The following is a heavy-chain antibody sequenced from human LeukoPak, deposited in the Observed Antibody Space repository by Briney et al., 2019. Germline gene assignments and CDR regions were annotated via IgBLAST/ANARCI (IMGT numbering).Heavy chain of an antibody. CDR1: GYTFTSYD. D-gene: IGHD6-13*01. V-gene: IGHV1-8*01. J-gene: IGHJ4*02. CDR2: MNPNSGNT. CDR3: ARGLSSWYLYYFDY. Sequence: ASVKVSCKASGYTFTSYDINWVRQATGQGLEWMGWMNPNSGNTGYAQKFQGRVTMTRNTSISTAYMELSSLRSEDTAVYYCARGLSSWYLYYFDYWDQGILVTVSS.